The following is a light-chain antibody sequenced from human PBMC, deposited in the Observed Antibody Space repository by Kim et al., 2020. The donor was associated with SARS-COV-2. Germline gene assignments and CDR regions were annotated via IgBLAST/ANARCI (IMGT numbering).Light chain of an antibody. CDR2: EAS. CDR3: QQYDSLSS. J-gene: IGKJ2*01. V-gene: IGKV1-5*01. Sequence: RSASAGDSVPIACRASQSIRSWLAWYQQKPGKAPKLLIHEASILEDGVPSRFSGSGYGTDFTLTISGLQPDDSATYYCQQYDSLSSFGQGTKLEI. CDR1: QSIRSW.